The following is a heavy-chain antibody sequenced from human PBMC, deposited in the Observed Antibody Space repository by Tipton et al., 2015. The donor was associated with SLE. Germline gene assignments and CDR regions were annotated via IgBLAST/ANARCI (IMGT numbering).Heavy chain of an antibody. CDR3: ARGDYYDRGGHYPGDY. D-gene: IGHD3-22*01. CDR2: ISPYNGNT. Sequence: QLVQSGGEVKKPGASVKVSCKASGYTFSNYGISWVRQAPGQGLEWMGWISPYNGNTNYAQKLQGRVPLTSNTSTSTAYMELRSLGSDDTAVYYRARGDYYDRGGHYPGDYWGLGTLVTVP. V-gene: IGHV1-18*01. J-gene: IGHJ4*02. CDR1: GYTFSNYG.